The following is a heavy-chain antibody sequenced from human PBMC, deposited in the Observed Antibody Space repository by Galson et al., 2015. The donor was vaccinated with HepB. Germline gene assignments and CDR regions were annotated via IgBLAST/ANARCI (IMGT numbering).Heavy chain of an antibody. CDR1: GLTFSRFA. D-gene: IGHD3-10*01. CDR2: ISYDGNNE. J-gene: IGHJ6*02. CDR3: ARALYYYGSGSDYYNGMDV. Sequence: SLRLSCAASGLTFSRFAMHWVRQAPGTGLEWVAVISYDGNNEYYADSVQGRFTISRDNSKNTLYLQMTRLGLEDTAVYYCARALYYYGSGSDYYNGMDVWGQGTTVTVSS. V-gene: IGHV3-30*04.